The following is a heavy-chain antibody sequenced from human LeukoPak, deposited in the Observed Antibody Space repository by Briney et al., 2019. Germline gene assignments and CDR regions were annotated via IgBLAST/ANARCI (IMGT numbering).Heavy chain of an antibody. J-gene: IGHJ3*02. D-gene: IGHD6-13*01. Sequence: SQTLSLTCSISGDSVSSNSAAWNWIRQSPSRGLEWLGRTWYRSKWHYDYAVSVKSRITIYPDTSKNQFSLQLSSVTPEDTAVYYCAREPIASAGFNAFDIWGQGTMVTVSS. CDR2: TWYRSKWHY. CDR1: GDSVSSNSAA. V-gene: IGHV6-1*01. CDR3: AREPIASAGFNAFDI.